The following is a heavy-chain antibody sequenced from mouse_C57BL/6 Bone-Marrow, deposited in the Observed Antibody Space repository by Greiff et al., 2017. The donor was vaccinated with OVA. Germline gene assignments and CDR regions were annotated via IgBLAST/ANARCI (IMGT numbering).Heavy chain of an antibody. CDR2: IWWDDDK. CDR3: ARISYYYGSYYYAMDY. Sequence: LKESGPGILQPSQTLSLTCSFSGFSLSTFGMGVGWIRQPSGQGLEWLAHIWWDDDKYYNPALKSRLSIFKDTSRNQGFLKIANVDTADTATYYCARISYYYGSYYYAMDYWGQGTSVTVSS. V-gene: IGHV8-8*01. J-gene: IGHJ4*01. D-gene: IGHD1-1*01. CDR1: GFSLSTFGMG.